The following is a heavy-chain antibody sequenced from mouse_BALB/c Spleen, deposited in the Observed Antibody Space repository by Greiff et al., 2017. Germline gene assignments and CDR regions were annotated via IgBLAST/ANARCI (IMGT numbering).Heavy chain of an antibody. D-gene: IGHD2-2*01. CDR1: GYTFTAYY. Sequence: QVQLQQSGAELARPGASVKLSCKASGYTFTAYYINWVKQRTGQGLEWIGEIYPGSGNTYYNEKFKGKATLTADKSSSTAYMQLSSLTSEDSAVYFGARDEGLGFAYWGQGTLVTVSA. CDR2: IYPGSGNT. V-gene: IGHV1-77*01. CDR3: ARDEGLGFAY. J-gene: IGHJ3*01.